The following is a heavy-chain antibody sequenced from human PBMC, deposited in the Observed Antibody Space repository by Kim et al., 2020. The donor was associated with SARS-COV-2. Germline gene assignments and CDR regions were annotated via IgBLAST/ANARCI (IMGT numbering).Heavy chain of an antibody. CDR1: GFTVSSNY. D-gene: IGHD5-12*01. CDR3: AREVNRVATIWRYRWAYFDY. Sequence: GGSLRLSCAASGFTVSSNYMSWVRQAPGKGLEWGSVIYSGGSTYYADSVKGRFTISRDNSKNTLYLQMNSLRAEDTAVYYCAREVNRVATIWRYRWAYFDYWGQGTLVTVSS. V-gene: IGHV3-53*01. CDR2: IYSGGST. J-gene: IGHJ4*02.